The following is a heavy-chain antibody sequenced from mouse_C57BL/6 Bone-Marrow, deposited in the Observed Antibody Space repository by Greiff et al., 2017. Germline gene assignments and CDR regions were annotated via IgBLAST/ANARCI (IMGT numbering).Heavy chain of an antibody. CDR3: ARRRSTGGYASDY. V-gene: IGHV5-9*01. CDR2: ISGGGGNT. Sequence: EVQGVASGGGLVKPGGSLKLSCAASGFTFSSYTMPWVRQTPEKRLAWVATISGGGGNTYYPASVKGRFTISRDNAKNTRYLQMSSLRSEDTALYDCARRRSTGGYASDYWGQGTSVTVSA. D-gene: IGHD1-1*01. J-gene: IGHJ4*01. CDR1: GFTFSSYT.